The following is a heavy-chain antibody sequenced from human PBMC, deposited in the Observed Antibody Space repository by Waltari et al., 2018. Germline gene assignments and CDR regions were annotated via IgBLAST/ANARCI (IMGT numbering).Heavy chain of an antibody. CDR3: ARVATKTYSSPVPGRPYYYGMDV. V-gene: IGHV3-74*01. CDR2: SNSTRSSR. J-gene: IGHJ6*02. D-gene: IGHD3-22*01. Sequence: EEQLVESGGGLAQPGESLRLSCAASGFTFSRYWLDWVGQAPGKGLVWVSRSNSTRSSRTYADSVKGRFNISRDNAKNTLYVQMNRLRAEDTAVYYCARVATKTYSSPVPGRPYYYGMDVWGQGTTVTVSS. CDR1: GFTFSRYW.